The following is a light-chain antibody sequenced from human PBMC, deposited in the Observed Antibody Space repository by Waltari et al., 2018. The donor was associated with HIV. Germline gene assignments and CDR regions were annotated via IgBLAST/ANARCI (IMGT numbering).Light chain of an antibody. CDR1: QTIPNT. Sequence: EIVMTQSPPTLSVSPGERATLSCRASQTIPNTLAWYQQKPGQPPRLLIYDASVRAAGVPARFSAGGSGTEFTLSISSLQSEDLALYFCQQYKEGPWTFGQGTRV. V-gene: IGKV3-15*01. CDR2: DAS. J-gene: IGKJ1*01. CDR3: QQYKEGPWT.